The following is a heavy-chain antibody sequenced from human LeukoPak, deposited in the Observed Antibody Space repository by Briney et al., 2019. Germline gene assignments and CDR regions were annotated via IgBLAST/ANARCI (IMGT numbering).Heavy chain of an antibody. Sequence: ASVKVSCKVSGYTLTELSMHWVRQAPGKGLEWMGGFDPEDGETIYAQKFQGRVTMTEDTSTDTAYMELSSLRSEDTAVYYCARYYIIGSGSYPPPYFDYWGQGTLVTVSS. CDR2: FDPEDGET. V-gene: IGHV1-24*01. CDR1: GYTLTELS. J-gene: IGHJ4*02. D-gene: IGHD1-26*01. CDR3: ARYYIIGSGSYPPPYFDY.